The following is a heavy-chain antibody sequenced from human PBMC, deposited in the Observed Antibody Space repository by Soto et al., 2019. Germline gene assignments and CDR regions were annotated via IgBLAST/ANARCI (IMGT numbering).Heavy chain of an antibody. J-gene: IGHJ4*02. D-gene: IGHD1-7*01. CDR2: IYYSGST. CDR3: ARLISDNWNYGAYYFDY. V-gene: IGHV4-31*03. Sequence: PSETLSLTCTVSGGSIRGGGYCWSWILQHPGKGLEWIGYIYYSGSTYYNPSLKSRVSISLDTSKNQFSLYLSSVTAADTAMYYCARLISDNWNYGAYYFDYWGPGTLVTVSS. CDR1: GGSIRGGGYC.